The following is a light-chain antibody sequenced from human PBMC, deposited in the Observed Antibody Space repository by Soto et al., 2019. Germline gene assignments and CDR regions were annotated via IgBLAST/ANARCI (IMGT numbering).Light chain of an antibody. J-gene: IGKJ1*01. CDR1: QSISEC. CDR3: QLYDSFSVT. CDR2: HAS. V-gene: IGKV1-5*01. Sequence: QVTKSPSTLSASVGDRVTITCLASQSISECLAWYQQQPGRAPKLLIYHASRLGTGVPSRFSGSGSGTEFTLTISCLQPEDFATYYCQLYDSFSVTFGQGTKVDIK.